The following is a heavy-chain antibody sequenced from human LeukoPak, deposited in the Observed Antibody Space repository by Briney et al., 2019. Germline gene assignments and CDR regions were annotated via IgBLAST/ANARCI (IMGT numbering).Heavy chain of an antibody. CDR3: AREVFWSGYFANLHFDY. CDR2: ISGSGGST. Sequence: GGSLRLSCAASGFTFSSYAMSWVCQAPGKGLEWVSAISGSGGSTYYADSVKGRFTISRDNARNSLFLQMNSLRAEDTAVYYCAREVFWSGYFANLHFDYWGRGTLVTVSS. V-gene: IGHV3-23*01. D-gene: IGHD3-3*01. J-gene: IGHJ4*02. CDR1: GFTFSSYA.